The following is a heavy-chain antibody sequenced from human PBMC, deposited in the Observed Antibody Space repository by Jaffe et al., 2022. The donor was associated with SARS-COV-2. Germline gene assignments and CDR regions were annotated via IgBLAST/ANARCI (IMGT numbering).Heavy chain of an antibody. Sequence: QVHLQQSGPGLVKPSQTLSLTCAISGDSVSRNTVAWNWIRQSPSRGLEWLGRTYYSSRWYSDYAVSVKGRITINPDTSKNQFSLQLNSVTPEDTAVYYCSRAAPGMDVWGQGTTVSVS. CDR2: TYYSSRWYS. V-gene: IGHV6-1*02. D-gene: IGHD6-25*01. J-gene: IGHJ6*02. CDR3: SRAAPGMDV. CDR1: GDSVSRNTVA.